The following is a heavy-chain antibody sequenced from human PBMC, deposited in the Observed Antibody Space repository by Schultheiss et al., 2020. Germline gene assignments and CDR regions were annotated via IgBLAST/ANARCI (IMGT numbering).Heavy chain of an antibody. D-gene: IGHD3-22*01. CDR1: GFTFSSYW. V-gene: IGHV3-74*01. CDR2: INSDGSST. Sequence: GGSLRLSCAASGFTFSSYWMHWVRQAPGKGLVWVSRINSDGSSTSYADSVKGRFTISRDNAKNTLYLQMNSLRAEDTAVYYCARTYYYDSSGGGSYFDYWGQGTLVTVSS. J-gene: IGHJ4*02. CDR3: ARTYYYDSSGGGSYFDY.